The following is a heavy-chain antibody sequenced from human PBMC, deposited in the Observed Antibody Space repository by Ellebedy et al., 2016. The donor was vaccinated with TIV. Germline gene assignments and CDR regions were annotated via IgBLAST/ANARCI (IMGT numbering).Heavy chain of an antibody. J-gene: IGHJ5*01. V-gene: IGHV4-30-2*01. CDR3: SRGRHSYGFEGIDS. D-gene: IGHD5-18*01. CDR1: GGSISSGPYS. CDR2: IHQSGRT. Sequence: SETLSLXXTVSGGSISSGPYSWSWIRQPPGKGLEWIGYIHQSGRTSYTPSLNSRVAISVDRYRKQFSPKLTSVTAADTAVYYCSRGRHSYGFEGIDSWGQGTLVNVSS.